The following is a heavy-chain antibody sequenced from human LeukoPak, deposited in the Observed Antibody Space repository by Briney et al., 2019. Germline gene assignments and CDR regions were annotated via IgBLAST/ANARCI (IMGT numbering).Heavy chain of an antibody. V-gene: IGHV3-23*01. CDR1: GVTFTSQA. J-gene: IGHJ4*02. D-gene: IGHD3-10*02. Sequence: GGSLRLSCAASGVTFTSQAMSWFRQAPGKGLEWVSAIDGLDGSTYFADSVRGRFTMSRENPKNTLPLQMSSLRADDTALYFCSVRRGDYYDYWGQGTLVTVAS. CDR3: SVRRGDYYDY. CDR2: IDGLDGST.